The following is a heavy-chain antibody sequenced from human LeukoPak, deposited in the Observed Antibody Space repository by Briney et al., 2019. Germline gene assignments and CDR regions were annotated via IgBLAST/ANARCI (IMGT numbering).Heavy chain of an antibody. Sequence: PGGSLRLSCAASGFTFSSYSMNWVRQAPGQGLEWVSYISSSSSTIYYADSVKGRFTISRDNAKNSLYLQMNSLRAEDTAVYYCARGLDYGDYVGGDYWGQGTLVTVSS. J-gene: IGHJ4*02. CDR2: ISSSSSTI. D-gene: IGHD4-17*01. V-gene: IGHV3-48*01. CDR3: ARGLDYGDYVGGDY. CDR1: GFTFSSYS.